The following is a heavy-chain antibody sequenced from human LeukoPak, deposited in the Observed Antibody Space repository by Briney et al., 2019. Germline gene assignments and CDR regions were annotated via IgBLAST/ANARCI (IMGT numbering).Heavy chain of an antibody. Sequence: GGSLRLSCAASGFPFSSHAMSWVRQAPGKGLEWVSAITSGSGSNVYYTDSLKGRFTISRDNSKNTLYLHMNSLRAEDTAVYYCARHGSWSFDYWGQGTLLTVSA. CDR1: GFPFSSHA. J-gene: IGHJ4*02. D-gene: IGHD6-13*01. CDR3: ARHGSWSFDY. CDR2: ITSGSGSNV. V-gene: IGHV3-23*01.